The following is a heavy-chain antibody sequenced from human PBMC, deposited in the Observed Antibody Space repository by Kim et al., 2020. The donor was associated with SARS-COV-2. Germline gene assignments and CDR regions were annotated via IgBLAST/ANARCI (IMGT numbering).Heavy chain of an antibody. D-gene: IGHD2-2*01. Sequence: KFPGRGTMTRDTSTSTVYMELSSLRSEDTAVYYCARVTVVPAAMGWFDPWGQGTLVTVSS. V-gene: IGHV1-46*01. CDR3: ARVTVVPAAMGWFDP. J-gene: IGHJ5*02.